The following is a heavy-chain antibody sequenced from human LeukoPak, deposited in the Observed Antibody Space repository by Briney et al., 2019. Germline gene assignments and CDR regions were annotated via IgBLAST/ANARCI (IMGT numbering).Heavy chain of an antibody. J-gene: IGHJ5*02. D-gene: IGHD6-13*01. V-gene: IGHV4-61*02. CDR3: ASSSWAADWFDP. Sequence: SETLSLTCTVSGGSISSGSYYWSWIRQPAGKGLEWIGRIYTSGSTNYNPSLKSRVTISVDTSKNQFSLKLSSVTAADTAVYYCASSSWAADWFDPWGQGTLVTVSS. CDR2: IYTSGST. CDR1: GGSISSGSYY.